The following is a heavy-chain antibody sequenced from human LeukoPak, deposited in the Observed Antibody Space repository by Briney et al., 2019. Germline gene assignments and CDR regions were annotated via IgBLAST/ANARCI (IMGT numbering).Heavy chain of an antibody. CDR1: GGTFTIYA. CDR3: ARCKMRPSAREYFDS. J-gene: IGHJ4*02. V-gene: IGHV1-69*04. CDR2: ILPFVDIT. D-gene: IGHD1-26*01. Sequence: GASVKVSCKAAGGTFTIYAFSWVRQAPGQGLGWMGRILPFVDITNYAQRFQGRLTITADKATSTASMELSSLNSEDTAFYYCARCKMRPSAREYFDSWGQGTLVTVSS.